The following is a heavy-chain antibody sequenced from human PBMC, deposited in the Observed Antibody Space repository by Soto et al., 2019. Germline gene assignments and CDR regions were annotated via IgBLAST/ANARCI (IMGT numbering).Heavy chain of an antibody. CDR2: TYSVGST. J-gene: IGHJ4*02. CDR1: GFTVSTYY. Sequence: EVQLVETGGGLIQPGGSLRLSCAASGFTVSTYYVTWVRQAPGKGLEWVSVTYSVGSTYYADSVKGRFTISRDNSKNTVYLQMNSLRADDPAVYYCAQWRNWGDCDYWGQGTLVTVSS. V-gene: IGHV3-53*02. CDR3: AQWRNWGDCDY. D-gene: IGHD7-27*01.